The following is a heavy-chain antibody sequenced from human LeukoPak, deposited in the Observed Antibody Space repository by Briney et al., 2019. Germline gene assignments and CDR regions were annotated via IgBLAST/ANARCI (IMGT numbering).Heavy chain of an antibody. CDR2: IWYDGSNK. D-gene: IGHD2-8*01. V-gene: IGHV3-33*01. CDR3: ARDVWI. J-gene: IGHJ3*02. Sequence: GGSLRLSCAASGFTFSSYGMHWVRQAPGKGLEWVAVIWYDGSNKYYADSVKGRFTISRDNAKNSLYLQMNSLRDEDTAVYYCARDVWIWGQGTMVTVSS. CDR1: GFTFSSYG.